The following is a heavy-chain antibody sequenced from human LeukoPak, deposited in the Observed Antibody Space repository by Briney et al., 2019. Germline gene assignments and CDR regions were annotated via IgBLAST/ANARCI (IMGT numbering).Heavy chain of an antibody. Sequence: GGSLRLSCAASGFTFSTYNMNWVRQAPGKGLEWVSSISSSSNYIYYADSVKGRFTISRDNAKNSLYLQMNSLRAEDTDVCYCARDVGASAPDAFDIWGQGTMVTVSS. CDR3: ARDVGASAPDAFDI. CDR2: ISSSSNYI. D-gene: IGHD1-26*01. J-gene: IGHJ3*02. CDR1: GFTFSTYN. V-gene: IGHV3-21*01.